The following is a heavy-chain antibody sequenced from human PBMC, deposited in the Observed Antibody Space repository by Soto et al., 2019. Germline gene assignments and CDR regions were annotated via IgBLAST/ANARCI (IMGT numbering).Heavy chain of an antibody. CDR1: GGSISSGGYY. CDR2: IYYSGST. CDR3: AREYGSGSPNWFDP. Sequence: QVQLQESGPGLVKPSQTLSLTCTVSGGSISSGGYYWSWIRQHPGKGLEWIGYIYYSGSTYYNTSLNSRVTISVDTSKNQSSLKLSSVTAADTAVYYCAREYGSGSPNWFDPWGQGTLVTVSS. V-gene: IGHV4-31*03. D-gene: IGHD3-10*01. J-gene: IGHJ5*02.